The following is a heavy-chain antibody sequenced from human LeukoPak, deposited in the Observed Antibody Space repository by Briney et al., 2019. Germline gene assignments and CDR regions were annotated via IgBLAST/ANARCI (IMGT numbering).Heavy chain of an antibody. D-gene: IGHD6-19*01. Sequence: PGRSLRLSCAASGFTFSSYGMHWVRQSPGKGLEWVAVTWYDGSKTYYADSVKGRFTSSRDNSKNTMYLKMNSLRAEDTAVYYCARDPLGIAVAGTLDYWGQGTQVTVSS. CDR1: GFTFSSYG. CDR2: TWYDGSKT. J-gene: IGHJ4*02. CDR3: ARDPLGIAVAGTLDY. V-gene: IGHV3-33*01.